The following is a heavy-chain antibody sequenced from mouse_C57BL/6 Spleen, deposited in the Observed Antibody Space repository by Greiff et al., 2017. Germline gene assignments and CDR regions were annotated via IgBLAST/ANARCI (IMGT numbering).Heavy chain of an antibody. Sequence: VQLQQSGAELVRPGASVTLSCKASGYTFTDYEMHWVKQTPVHGLEWIGAIDPETGGTAYNQKFKGKAILTADKSSSTAYMELRSLTSEDSAVYYCTRELGAWFAYWGQGTLVTVSA. CDR2: IDPETGGT. V-gene: IGHV1-15*01. CDR3: TRELGAWFAY. D-gene: IGHD4-1*01. J-gene: IGHJ3*01. CDR1: GYTFTDYE.